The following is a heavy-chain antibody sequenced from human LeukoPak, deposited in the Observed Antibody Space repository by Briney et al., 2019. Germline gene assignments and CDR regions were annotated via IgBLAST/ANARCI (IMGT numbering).Heavy chain of an antibody. J-gene: IGHJ6*03. D-gene: IGHD1-26*01. Sequence: GGSLRLSCAASGFTFSSYAMHWVRQAPGKGLEWVAVISYDGSNKYYADSVKGRFTISRDNSKNTLYLQMNSLRAEDTAVYYCASHQVGATDYYMDVWGKGTTVTVSS. CDR2: ISYDGSNK. V-gene: IGHV3-30-3*01. CDR3: ASHQVGATDYYMDV. CDR1: GFTFSSYA.